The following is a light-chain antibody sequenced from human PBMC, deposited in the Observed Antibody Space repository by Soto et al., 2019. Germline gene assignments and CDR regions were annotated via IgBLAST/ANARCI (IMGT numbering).Light chain of an antibody. V-gene: IGKV1-5*03. CDR3: QQYKTQSQD. J-gene: IGKJ3*01. Sequence: DIQMTQSPSTLSASVGDRVTITCRASQNIDKWLAWYQQKPGKAPRILIYKASTLEGGVPSRFSGSGSGTEFTLTISSLHPDDFATYYCQQYKTQSQDFGPGTAVDFK. CDR1: QNIDKW. CDR2: KAS.